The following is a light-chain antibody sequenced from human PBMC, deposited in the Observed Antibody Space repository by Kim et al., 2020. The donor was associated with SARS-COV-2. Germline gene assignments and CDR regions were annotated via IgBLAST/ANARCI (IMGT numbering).Light chain of an antibody. J-gene: IGLJ2*01. CDR3: QVWDSSSDHRVV. V-gene: IGLV3-21*04. Sequence: SYELTQPPSVSVAPGKTARVSCGGNSIGSKSVHWYQQKSGQAPVLVIYYDSDRPSVIPERFSGSNSGNTATLTIGRVEAGDEADYYCQVWDSSSDHRVVFGGGTQLTVL. CDR2: YDS. CDR1: SIGSKS.